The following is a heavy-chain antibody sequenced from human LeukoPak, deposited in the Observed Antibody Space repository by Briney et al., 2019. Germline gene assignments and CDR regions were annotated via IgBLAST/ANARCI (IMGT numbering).Heavy chain of an antibody. CDR1: GFTFSSYS. V-gene: IGHV3-21*01. D-gene: IGHD3-16*01. J-gene: IGHJ3*02. Sequence: GGSLRLSCAASGFTFSSYSMNWVRQAPGKGLEWVSSISSSSSYIYYADSVKGRFTISRDNAKNSLYLQMNSLRAADTAVYYCARDYGRGLGENAFDIWGQGTVVTVSS. CDR3: ARDYGRGLGENAFDI. CDR2: ISSSSSYI.